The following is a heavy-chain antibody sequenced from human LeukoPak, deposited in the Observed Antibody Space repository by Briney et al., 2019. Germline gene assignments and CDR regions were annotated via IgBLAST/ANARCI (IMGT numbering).Heavy chain of an antibody. Sequence: ASVKVSCKASGYTFTKNYMHWVRQAPGQGLEWMGIINPSGGSTRYAEKFQGRVTMTRDTSTSTVYMEVSSLKSEDTAVYYCARGQDYALTGDYWGQGTLVTVSS. J-gene: IGHJ4*02. CDR3: ARGQDYALTGDY. CDR2: INPSGGST. D-gene: IGHD7-27*01. CDR1: GYTFTKNY. V-gene: IGHV1-46*01.